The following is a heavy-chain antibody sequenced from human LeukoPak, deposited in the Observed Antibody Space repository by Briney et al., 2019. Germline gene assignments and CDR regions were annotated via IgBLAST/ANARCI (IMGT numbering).Heavy chain of an antibody. D-gene: IGHD6-19*01. CDR1: GYSFTSYW. CDR3: ARANVAYSSGWYSPNWFDP. V-gene: IGHV5-51*01. J-gene: IGHJ5*02. Sequence: GESLKISCKGSGYSFTSYWIGWVRQMPGKGLEWMGIIYPGDSDTRYSPSFQGQVTISADKSISTAYLQWSSLKASDTAMYYCARANVAYSSGWYSPNWFDPWGQGTLVTVSS. CDR2: IYPGDSDT.